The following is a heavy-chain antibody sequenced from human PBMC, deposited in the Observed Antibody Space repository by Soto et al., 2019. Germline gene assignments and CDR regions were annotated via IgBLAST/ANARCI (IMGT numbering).Heavy chain of an antibody. CDR3: ARDRLPYSASYKYFEG. CDR2: IYYSGSA. J-gene: IGHJ4*02. Sequence: SETLSLTCTVSGGSVSSDRYYWSWIRQPPGKGLEWIGYIYYSGSANYNPSLKSRVTISVDTSSNQFSLKLNSVTAADTAVYYCARDRLPYSASYKYFEGWGQGTLVTVSS. V-gene: IGHV4-61*01. CDR1: GGSVSSDRYY. D-gene: IGHD1-26*01.